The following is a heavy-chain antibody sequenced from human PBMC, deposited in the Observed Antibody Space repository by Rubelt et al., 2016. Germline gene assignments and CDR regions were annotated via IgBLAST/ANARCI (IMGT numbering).Heavy chain of an antibody. Sequence: QVQLQESGPGLVKPSETLSLTCTVSGYSISSGYYWGWIRQPPGKGLEWIGSIYYSGSTYYNPSLKSRVTISVDTSKNQFSLRLSSVTAADTAVYYCARENWNRYYFDYWGQGTLVTVSS. V-gene: IGHV4-38-2*02. CDR3: ARENWNRYYFDY. CDR2: IYYSGST. D-gene: IGHD1/OR15-1a*01. J-gene: IGHJ4*02. CDR1: GYSISSGYY.